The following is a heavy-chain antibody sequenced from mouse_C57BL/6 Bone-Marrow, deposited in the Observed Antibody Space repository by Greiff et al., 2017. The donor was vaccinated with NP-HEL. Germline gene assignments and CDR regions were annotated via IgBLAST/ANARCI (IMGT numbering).Heavy chain of an antibody. D-gene: IGHD2-5*01. V-gene: IGHV8-8*01. J-gene: IGHJ4*01. CDR3: AGIENYSNSYAMDY. CDR2: IWWDDDK. Sequence: QVTLKESGPGILQPSQTLSLTCSFSGFSLSTFGMGVGWIRQPSGKGLEWLAHIWWDDDKYYNPALKSRLTISKDTSKNQVYLKIANVDTADTATYYCAGIENYSNSYAMDYWGQGTSVTVSS. CDR1: GFSLSTFGMG.